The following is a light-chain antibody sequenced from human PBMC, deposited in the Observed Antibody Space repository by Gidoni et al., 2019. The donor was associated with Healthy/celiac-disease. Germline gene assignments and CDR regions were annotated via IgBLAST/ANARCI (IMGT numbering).Light chain of an antibody. Sequence: QASQDISNYLNWYQQKPGEDPKLLIYDASTLAAGGPSRLTGSRCGTDFTSTIISMQPEDIVTYYCQQYDDILPLTFXEXTKVEIK. CDR1: QDISNY. CDR3: QQYDDILPLT. J-gene: IGKJ4*01. V-gene: IGKV1-33*01. CDR2: DAS.